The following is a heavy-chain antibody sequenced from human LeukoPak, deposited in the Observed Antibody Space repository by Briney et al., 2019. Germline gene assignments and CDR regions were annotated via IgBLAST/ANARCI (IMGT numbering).Heavy chain of an antibody. V-gene: IGHV3-23*01. CDR1: GFTFSSYP. J-gene: IGHJ4*02. CDR3: AKVGHDYVWGSYRPTGFDY. D-gene: IGHD3-16*02. CDR2: ISDSGGIT. Sequence: GGSLRLSCAASGFTFSSYPMTWVRQAPGKGPEWVSFISDSGGITYYADSVKGRFTISRDNSKNTLYLQMNSLRAEDTAVYYCAKVGHDYVWGSYRPTGFDYWGQGTLVTVSS.